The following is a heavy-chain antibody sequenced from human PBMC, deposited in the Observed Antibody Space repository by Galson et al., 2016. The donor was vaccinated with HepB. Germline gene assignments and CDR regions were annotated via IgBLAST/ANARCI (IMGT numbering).Heavy chain of an antibody. Sequence: SLRLSCAASGFTFSSYSMNWVRQAPGKGLEWVSAISSSSNSIHYADSVNGRFTISRDNAKNSLYLQMNSLRPEDTAVYYCARGLWSTEYYFDYWGQGTLVTVSS. V-gene: IGHV3-21*01. CDR3: ARGLWSTEYYFDY. CDR1: GFTFSSYS. D-gene: IGHD2-8*02. J-gene: IGHJ4*02. CDR2: ISSSSNSI.